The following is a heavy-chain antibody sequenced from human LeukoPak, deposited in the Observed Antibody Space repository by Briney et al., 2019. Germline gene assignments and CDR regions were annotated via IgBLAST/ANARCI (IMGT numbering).Heavy chain of an antibody. J-gene: IGHJ4*02. D-gene: IGHD3-22*01. Sequence: GGSLRLSCTPSGFTFSSYAMSWVRQAPGKGLEWVSAISGSGGGTYYADSVKGRFTISRDNSKNTLYLQMNSLRAEDTAVYYCAKDTREVTYYYDSSGYYQVGYFDYWGQGTLVTVSS. CDR1: GFTFSSYA. V-gene: IGHV3-23*01. CDR3: AKDTREVTYYYDSSGYYQVGYFDY. CDR2: ISGSGGGT.